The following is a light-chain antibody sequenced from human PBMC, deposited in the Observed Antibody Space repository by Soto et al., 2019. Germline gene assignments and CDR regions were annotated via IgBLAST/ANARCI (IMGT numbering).Light chain of an antibody. CDR3: QQYASSPET. CDR2: GAS. CDR1: QTVSSNF. V-gene: IGKV3-20*01. Sequence: EMVLTQSPDTLSVSPGERATLSCRASQTVSSNFLAWYQQRPGQAPRLLIYGASSRAAGIPDRFSGSGSGTDFTLTISRLEPEDLAVYYCQQYASSPETFGQGTKVEIK. J-gene: IGKJ1*01.